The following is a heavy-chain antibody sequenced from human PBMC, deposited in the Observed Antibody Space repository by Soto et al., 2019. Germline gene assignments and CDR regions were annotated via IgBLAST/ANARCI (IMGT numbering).Heavy chain of an antibody. CDR1: RGTFSSYA. D-gene: IGHD5-18*01. Sequence: GASVKVSCKASRGTFSSYAISWVRQAPGQGLEWMGGIIPIFGTANYAQKFQGRVTITADESTSTAYMELSSLRSEDTAVYYCADGSGYSYGYGYYYGMDVWGQGTTVTVSS. CDR3: ADGSGYSYGYGYYYGMDV. V-gene: IGHV1-69*13. J-gene: IGHJ6*02. CDR2: IIPIFGTA.